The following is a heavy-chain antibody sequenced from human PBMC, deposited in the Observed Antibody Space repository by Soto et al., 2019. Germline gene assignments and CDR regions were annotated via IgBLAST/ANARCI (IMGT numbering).Heavy chain of an antibody. CDR3: ARDLSRGYSSGGRWNWFDP. CDR2: TYYRSKWYN. Sequence: QSQTLSLTCAISGDSVSSNSAAWNWIRQSPSRGLEWLGRTYYRSKWYNDYAVSVKSRITINPDTSKNQFSLQLNSVTPEDTAVYYCARDLSRGYSSGGRWNWFDPWGQGTLVTVSS. V-gene: IGHV6-1*01. CDR1: GDSVSSNSAA. D-gene: IGHD6-25*01. J-gene: IGHJ5*02.